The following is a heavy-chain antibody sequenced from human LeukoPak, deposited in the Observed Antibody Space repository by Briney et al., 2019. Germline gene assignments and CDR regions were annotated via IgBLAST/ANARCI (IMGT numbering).Heavy chain of an antibody. V-gene: IGHV4-31*03. CDR1: GGSISSGGYY. CDR3: ARGTAAAGRWIGYYYYMDV. CDR2: IDYSGST. Sequence: TLSPTCTVSGGSISSGGYYWSWIRQHPGKGLEWIGYIDYSGSTYYNPSLKSRVTIAVDTSKNHFSLKLSSVTAADTAVYYCARGTAAAGRWIGYYYYMDVCGKGTTVTVSS. D-gene: IGHD6-13*01. J-gene: IGHJ6*03.